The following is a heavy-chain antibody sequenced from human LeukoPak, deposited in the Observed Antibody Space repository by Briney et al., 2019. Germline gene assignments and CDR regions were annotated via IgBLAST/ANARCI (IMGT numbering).Heavy chain of an antibody. J-gene: IGHJ4*02. CDR2: IYYSGST. V-gene: IGHV4-59*08. D-gene: IGHD4-17*01. CDR3: ARSDYHMVY. Sequence: SETLSLTCSVSGVSISNYYWTWIRQPPGKGLEWIGYIYYSGSTNYNPSLKSRVTISVDTSKNQFSLKLSSVTAADTAVYYCARSDYHMVYWGQGTLVTVSS. CDR1: GVSISNYY.